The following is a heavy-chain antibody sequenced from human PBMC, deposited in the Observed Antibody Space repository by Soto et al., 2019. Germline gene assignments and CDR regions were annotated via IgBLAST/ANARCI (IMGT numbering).Heavy chain of an antibody. CDR1: GYTFTSYG. CDR2: ISAYNGNT. V-gene: IGHV1-18*01. CDR3: AGDLASLAAPSKVRNHPHGY. J-gene: IGHJ4*02. Sequence: ASVKVSCKASGYTFTSYGISWVRQAPGQGLEWMGWISAYNGNTNYAQKLQGRVTMTTDTSTSTAYMELRSLRSDDTAVYYCAGDLASLAAPSKVRNHPHGYWGQGTLVTVSS. D-gene: IGHD6-6*01.